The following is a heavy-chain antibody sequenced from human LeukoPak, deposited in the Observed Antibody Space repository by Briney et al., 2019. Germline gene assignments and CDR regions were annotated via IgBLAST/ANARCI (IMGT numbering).Heavy chain of an antibody. J-gene: IGHJ3*02. Sequence: GGSLRLSCAASGFTFSSYWMHWVRQAPGKGLVWVSRINSDGSSTSYADSVSGRFIISRDNAKNTLYVQMTSLRAEDTAVYYCSTGSGHAFDIWGRGTMVTVSS. CDR2: INSDGSST. V-gene: IGHV3-74*01. CDR1: GFTFSSYW. D-gene: IGHD3-10*01. CDR3: STGSGHAFDI.